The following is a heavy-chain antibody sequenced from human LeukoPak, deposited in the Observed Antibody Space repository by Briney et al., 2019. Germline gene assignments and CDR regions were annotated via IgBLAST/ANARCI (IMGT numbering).Heavy chain of an antibody. CDR1: GYTSTDYA. CDR2: INPNSGGT. D-gene: IGHD3-10*01. CDR3: ARVSLIYGSGSYYQSPLAY. J-gene: IGHJ4*02. Sequence: ASVKVSCTASGYTSTDYAIHWVRQAPGQSLEWMGRINPNSGGTNYAQKFQGWVTMTRDTSISTAYMELNRLRSDDTAVYYCARVSLIYGSGSYYQSPLAYWGQGTLVTVSS. V-gene: IGHV1-2*04.